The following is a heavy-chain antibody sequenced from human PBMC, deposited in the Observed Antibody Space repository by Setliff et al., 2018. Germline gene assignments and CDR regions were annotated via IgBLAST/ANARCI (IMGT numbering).Heavy chain of an antibody. V-gene: IGHV4-59*12. J-gene: IGHJ2*01. CDR3: ARDYPTGPRYWYFDL. D-gene: IGHD1-1*01. CDR1: GGSISGASIRSYY. Sequence: PSETLSLTCTVSGGSISGASIRSYYWSWIRQPPGKGLEFIGYVYYSGTTNYDPSLKSRVTISVDTSKNQFSLKLSSVTAADTAVYYCARDYPTGPRYWYFDLWGRGTLVTVSS. CDR2: VYYSGTT.